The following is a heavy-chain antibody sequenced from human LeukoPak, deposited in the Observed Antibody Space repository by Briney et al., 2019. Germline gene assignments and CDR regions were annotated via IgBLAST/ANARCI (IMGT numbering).Heavy chain of an antibody. D-gene: IGHD3-9*01. CDR1: GYTFTGYY. CDR3: ARDAVLRYFDWLTYYFDY. J-gene: IGHJ4*02. Sequence: ASVKVSCKASGYTFTGYYMHWVRQAPGQGLEWMGWINPNSGSTNYAQKFQGRVTMTRDTSISTAYMELSRLRSDDTAVYYCARDAVLRYFDWLTYYFDYWGQGTLVTVSS. V-gene: IGHV1-2*02. CDR2: INPNSGST.